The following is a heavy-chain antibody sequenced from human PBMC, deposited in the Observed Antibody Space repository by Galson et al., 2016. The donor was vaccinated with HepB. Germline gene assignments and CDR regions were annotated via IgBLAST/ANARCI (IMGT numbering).Heavy chain of an antibody. CDR2: IYYSGSA. Sequence: SETLSLTCSVSGASITSSGYICGWIRQPPGKGLEWIGTIYYSGSAYYNPSLKSRVTISVDMSKSQFSMRLRSVTAADTAVYYCATSKDYKDNYDYYPFDSWGQGTLVTVSS. J-gene: IGHJ4*02. V-gene: IGHV4-39*01. D-gene: IGHD5-12*01. CDR1: GASITSSGYI. CDR3: ATSKDYKDNYDYYPFDS.